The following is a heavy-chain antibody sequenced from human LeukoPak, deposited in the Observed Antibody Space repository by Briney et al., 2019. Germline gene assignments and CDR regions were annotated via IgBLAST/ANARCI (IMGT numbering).Heavy chain of an antibody. Sequence: ASVTVSFKASGYTFTGYYIHWVRQAPGQGLEWMGWINPNSGGTNYAQNFQGRVTMTRDTSISTAYMELSRLTSDDTAVFYCATEAQWTKWDLTYWGQGTLVTVSS. CDR3: ATEAQWTKWDLTY. V-gene: IGHV1-2*02. J-gene: IGHJ4*02. CDR2: INPNSGGT. CDR1: GYTFTGYY. D-gene: IGHD1-26*01.